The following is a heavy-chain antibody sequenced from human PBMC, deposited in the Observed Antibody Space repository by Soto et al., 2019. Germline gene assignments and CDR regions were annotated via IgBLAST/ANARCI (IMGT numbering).Heavy chain of an antibody. Sequence: QVQLVQSGAEVKKPGASVKVSCKASGYTFTSYEINWVRQATGQGLEWMGWMNPNSGDTGYAQKSQGRVTMNRNTSRSTAYMALSSLRSEDTAVYYCARGALLWLGELLRWGQGTLVTVSS. CDR2: MNPNSGDT. J-gene: IGHJ4*02. D-gene: IGHD3-10*01. CDR1: GYTFTSYE. V-gene: IGHV1-8*01. CDR3: ARGALLWLGELLR.